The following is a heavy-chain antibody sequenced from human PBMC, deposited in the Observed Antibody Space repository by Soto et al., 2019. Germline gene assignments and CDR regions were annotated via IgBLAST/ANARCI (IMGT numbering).Heavy chain of an antibody. CDR3: ARDTSPRITIFGVVIGIDMDV. V-gene: IGHV1-18*01. J-gene: IGHJ6*02. D-gene: IGHD3-3*01. CDR1: GYTFTSYG. CDR2: ISAYNGNT. Sequence: ASVKVSCKASGYTFTSYGISWVRQAPGQGLEWMGWISAYNGNTNYAQKLQGRVTMTTDTSTSTAYMELRSLRSDDTAVYYCARDTSPRITIFGVVIGIDMDVWGQGTTVTVSS.